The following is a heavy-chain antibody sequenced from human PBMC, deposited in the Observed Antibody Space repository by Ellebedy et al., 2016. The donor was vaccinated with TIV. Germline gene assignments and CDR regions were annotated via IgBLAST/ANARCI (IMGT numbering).Heavy chain of an antibody. CDR2: ISGSGGST. D-gene: IGHD3-3*01. V-gene: IGHV3-23*01. CDR1: GFTFSGYA. CDR3: AKGRDFWSGYSDY. J-gene: IGHJ4*02. Sequence: GGSLRLXCAASGFTFSGYAMNCVRQAPGKGLEWVSGISGSGGSTYYADSVKGRFTISRDNSKNTLYLQMNSLSAEDTAVYYCAKGRDFWSGYSDYWGQGTLVTVSS.